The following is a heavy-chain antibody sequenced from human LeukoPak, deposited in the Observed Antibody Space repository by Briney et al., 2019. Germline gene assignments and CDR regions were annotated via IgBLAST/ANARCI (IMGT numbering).Heavy chain of an antibody. CDR2: ISGSGGST. D-gene: IGHD1-26*01. CDR3: AKGPRYSGSHPPDY. Sequence: GGSLRLSCAASGFTFSSYAMSWVRQAPGKGLEWVSAISGSGGSTYYADSVKGRFTISRDNSRNTLYLQMNSLRAEDTAVYYCAKGPRYSGSHPPDYWGQGTLVTVSS. CDR1: GFTFSSYA. J-gene: IGHJ4*02. V-gene: IGHV3-23*01.